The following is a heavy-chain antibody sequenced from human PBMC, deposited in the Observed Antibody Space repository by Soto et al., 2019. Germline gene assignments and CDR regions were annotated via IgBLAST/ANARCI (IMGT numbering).Heavy chain of an antibody. Sequence: QVQLVQSGAEVKKPGSSVKVSCKASGGTFSSYAISWVRQAPGQGLEWMGGIIPIFGTANYAQKFQGRVTITAVESTSTADMELGSLSSEDAAVYYAARLLHGYRPVFYSWGQGTLVTVSS. V-gene: IGHV1-69*12. CDR1: GGTFSSYA. J-gene: IGHJ4*02. CDR2: IIPIFGTA. D-gene: IGHD5-12*01. CDR3: ARLLHGYRPVFYS.